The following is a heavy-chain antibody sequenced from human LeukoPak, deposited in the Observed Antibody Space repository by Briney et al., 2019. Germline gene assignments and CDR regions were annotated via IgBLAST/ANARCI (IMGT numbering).Heavy chain of an antibody. V-gene: IGHV4-34*01. Sequence: SETLSLTCAVYGGSFSGYYWSWIRLPPGKGLEWIGEINHSGSTNYNPSLKSRVTISVDTSKNQSSLKLSSVTAADTAVYYCARGYGNYAYWGQGTLVTVSS. J-gene: IGHJ4*02. CDR3: ARGYGNYAY. CDR1: GGSFSGYY. D-gene: IGHD4-11*01. CDR2: INHSGST.